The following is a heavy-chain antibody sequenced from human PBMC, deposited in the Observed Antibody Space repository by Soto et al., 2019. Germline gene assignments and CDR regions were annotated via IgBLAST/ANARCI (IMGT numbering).Heavy chain of an antibody. J-gene: IGHJ4*02. CDR3: AKEGRAPRPDYVWGSYRYGADY. V-gene: IGHV3-23*01. CDR2: ISGSGGST. CDR1: GFTFSSYA. Sequence: EVQLLESGGGLVQPGGSLRLSCAASGFTFSSYAMSWVRQAPGKGLEWVSAISGSGGSTYYADSVKGRFTISRDNSKNTLYLQMNSLRAEDTAVYYCAKEGRAPRPDYVWGSYRYGADYWGQGTLVTVSS. D-gene: IGHD3-16*02.